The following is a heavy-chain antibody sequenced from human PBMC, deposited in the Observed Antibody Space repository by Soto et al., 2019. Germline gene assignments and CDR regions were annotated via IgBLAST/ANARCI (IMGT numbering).Heavy chain of an antibody. J-gene: IGHJ4*02. CDR1: GGTFSSYA. V-gene: IGHV1-69*01. CDR3: ARGGIVVVAATPWGFDY. CDR2: IIPIFGTA. Sequence: QVQLVQSGAEVKKPGSSVKVSCKASGGTFSSYAISWVRQAPGQGLEWMGGIIPIFGTANYAQKFQGRVTITADESTSTAYMERSSLRSEDTAVYYCARGGIVVVAATPWGFDYWGQGTLVTVSS. D-gene: IGHD2-15*01.